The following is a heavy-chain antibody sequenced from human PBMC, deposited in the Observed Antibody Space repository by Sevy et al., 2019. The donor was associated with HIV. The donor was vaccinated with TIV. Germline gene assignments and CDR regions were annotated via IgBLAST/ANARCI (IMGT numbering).Heavy chain of an antibody. CDR1: GFTFSSYA. V-gene: IGHV3-23*01. Sequence: GGSLRLSCAASGFTFSSYAMSWVRQAPGKGLEWVSAISGSGGSTYYADSVKGRFTISGDNSKNTLYLQMNSLRAEDTAVYYCAKDILDIVVVVAATLGAFDIWGQGTMVTVSS. CDR3: AKDILDIVVVVAATLGAFDI. D-gene: IGHD2-15*01. J-gene: IGHJ3*02. CDR2: ISGSGGST.